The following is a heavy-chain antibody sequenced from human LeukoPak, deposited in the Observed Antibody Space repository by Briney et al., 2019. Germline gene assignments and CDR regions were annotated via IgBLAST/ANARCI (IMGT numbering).Heavy chain of an antibody. V-gene: IGHV1-2*02. CDR1: GYTFTGYY. D-gene: IGHD3-22*01. Sequence: GASVKVSCKAPGYTFTGYYMHWVRQAPGQGLEWMGWINPNSGGTNYAQKFQGRVTMTRDTSISTAYMELSRLRSDDTAVYYCASYYYDSSGTRFDPWGQGTLVTVSS. CDR3: ASYYYDSSGTRFDP. J-gene: IGHJ5*02. CDR2: INPNSGGT.